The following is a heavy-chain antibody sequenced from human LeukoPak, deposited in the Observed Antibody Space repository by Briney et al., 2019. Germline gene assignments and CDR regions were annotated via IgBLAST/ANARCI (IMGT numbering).Heavy chain of an antibody. J-gene: IGHJ6*03. CDR1: GYTFTGYY. CDR3: ARDYSNHYYYYYMDV. D-gene: IGHD4-11*01. V-gene: IGHV1-2*02. Sequence: ASVKVSCKASGYTFTGYYMHWVRQAPGQGLEWMGWINPNSGVTNYAQKFQGRVTMNRDMSTSTVYMELSSLRSEDTAVYYCARDYSNHYYYYYMDVWGKGTTVTVSS. CDR2: INPNSGVT.